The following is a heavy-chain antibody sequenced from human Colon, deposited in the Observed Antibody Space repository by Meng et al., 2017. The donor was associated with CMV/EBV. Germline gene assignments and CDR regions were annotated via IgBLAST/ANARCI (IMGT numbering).Heavy chain of an antibody. Sequence: SETLSLTCTVSGGSVSSGPHYWSWIRQPPGKGLEWIAFISYSGSSNYNPSLKSRVTISADTSKNQISLKLSSVTAADTAMYYCVRTWDYWGQGTLVTVSS. CDR3: VRTWDY. CDR2: ISYSGSS. J-gene: IGHJ4*02. CDR1: GGSVSSGPHY. V-gene: IGHV4-61*01.